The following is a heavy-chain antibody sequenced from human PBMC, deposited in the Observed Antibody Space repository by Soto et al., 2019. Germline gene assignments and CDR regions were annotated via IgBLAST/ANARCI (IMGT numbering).Heavy chain of an antibody. CDR1: GGSISSSNW. Sequence: SETLSLTCAVSGGSISSSNWWSWVRQPPGKGLEWIGEIYHSGSTNYNPSLKSRVTISVDKSKNQFSLKLSSVTAADTAVYYCARVSGIYYHGMDVWGQGTTVTVSS. CDR2: IYHSGST. J-gene: IGHJ6*02. CDR3: ARVSGIYYHGMDV. V-gene: IGHV4-4*02. D-gene: IGHD3-10*01.